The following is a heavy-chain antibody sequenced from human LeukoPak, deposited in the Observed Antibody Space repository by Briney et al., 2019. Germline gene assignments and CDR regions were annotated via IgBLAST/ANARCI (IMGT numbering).Heavy chain of an antibody. CDR2: INHSGST. CDR1: GGSFSGYY. Sequence: SETLSLTCAVYGGSFSGYYWSWIRQPPGKGLEWIGEINHSGSTNYNPSLKSRVTISVDTSKNQFSLKLSSVTAADTAVYYCARVGRYNWNDGIDYWGQGTLVTVSS. D-gene: IGHD1-1*01. V-gene: IGHV4-34*01. J-gene: IGHJ4*02. CDR3: ARVGRYNWNDGIDY.